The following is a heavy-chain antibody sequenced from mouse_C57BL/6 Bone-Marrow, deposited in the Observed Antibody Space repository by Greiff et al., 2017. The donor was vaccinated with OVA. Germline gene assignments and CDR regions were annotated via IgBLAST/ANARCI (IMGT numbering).Heavy chain of an antibody. D-gene: IGHD1-1*01. CDR2: IWWDDDK. CDR3: ALYYYGSSYYWYFDV. J-gene: IGHJ1*03. Sequence: QVTLPASVPWILPPSPPLSLPFSFSGFSLRTFFLCVVFILPPSFNCLEWLAHIWWDDDKYYNPALKRRLTISKDTSKNQVFLKIANVDTADTATYYCALYYYGSSYYWYFDVWGTGTTVTVSS. V-gene: IGHV8-8*01. CDR1: GFSLRTFFLC.